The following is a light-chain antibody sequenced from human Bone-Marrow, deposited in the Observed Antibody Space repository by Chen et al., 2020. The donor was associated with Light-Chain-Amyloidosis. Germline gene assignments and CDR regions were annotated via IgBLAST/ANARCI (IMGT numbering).Light chain of an antibody. J-gene: IGKJ2*01. CDR3: QQYGSSPPRYT. CDR2: GAS. V-gene: IGKV3-20*01. CDR1: QSVSSSY. Sequence: EIVLTQSPGTLSLSPGERATLSCRASQSVSSSYLAWYQQKPGQAPRLLIYGASSRATGIPDRFSGSGSGTDFTLTISRLGPEDLAVYYCQQYGSSPPRYTFGQGTKLEIK.